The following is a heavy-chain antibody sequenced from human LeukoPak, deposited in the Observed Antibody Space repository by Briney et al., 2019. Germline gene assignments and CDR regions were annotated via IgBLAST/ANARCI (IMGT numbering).Heavy chain of an antibody. J-gene: IGHJ4*02. CDR1: AYTFTGYY. CDR3: ARPANDFWSGYYTD. Sequence: ASVKVSCKASAYTFTGYYMHWVRQAPGQGLECMGWINPNSGGTNYAQKFQGRVTMTRDTSISTAYMELSRLRSDDTAVYYCARPANDFWSGYYTDWGQGTLVTVSS. V-gene: IGHV1-2*02. CDR2: INPNSGGT. D-gene: IGHD3-3*01.